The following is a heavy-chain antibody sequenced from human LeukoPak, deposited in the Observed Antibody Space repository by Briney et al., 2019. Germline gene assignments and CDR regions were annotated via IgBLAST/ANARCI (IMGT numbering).Heavy chain of an antibody. CDR2: GAT. CDR3: ARTKLGFCSGGSCYRYFDN. D-gene: IGHD2-15*01. Sequence: SETLSLTCTVSGGSVSGYYWSWIRQPPGKGLEWIGYGATHYNPSLKSRVTISIDTSNNQFSLKMSSVIAADTAVYFCARTKLGFCSGGSCYRYFDNWGQGTLVTVSS. V-gene: IGHV4-59*02. CDR1: GGSVSGYY. J-gene: IGHJ4*02.